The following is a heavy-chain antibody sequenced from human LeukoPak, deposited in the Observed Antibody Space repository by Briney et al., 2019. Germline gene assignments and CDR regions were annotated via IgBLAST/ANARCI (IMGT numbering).Heavy chain of an antibody. Sequence: GGSLRLSCAASGFTFSSYSMNWVRQAPGKGLEWVSSISSSSSYIYYADSVKGRFTISRDNAKNSLYLQMNSLRAEDTAVYYCARETSCEYDFWSGXCXDYXXYWGQGTLVT. J-gene: IGHJ4*02. CDR3: ARETSCEYDFWSGXCXDYXXY. CDR2: ISSSSSYI. V-gene: IGHV3-21*01. D-gene: IGHD3-3*01. CDR1: GFTFSSYS.